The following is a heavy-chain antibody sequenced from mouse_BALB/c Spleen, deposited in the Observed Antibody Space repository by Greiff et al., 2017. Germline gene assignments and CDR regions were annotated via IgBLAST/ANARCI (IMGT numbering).Heavy chain of an antibody. CDR3: ARWRNGHGDYAMDY. CDR1: GYSITSDYA. J-gene: IGHJ4*01. CDR2: ISYSGST. V-gene: IGHV3-2*02. Sequence: EGKLMESGPGLVKPSQSLSLTCTVTGYSITSDYAWNWIRQFPGNKLEWMGYISYSGSTSYNPSLKSRISITRDTSKNQFFLQLNSVTTEDTATYYCARWRNGHGDYAMDYWGQGTSVTVSS.